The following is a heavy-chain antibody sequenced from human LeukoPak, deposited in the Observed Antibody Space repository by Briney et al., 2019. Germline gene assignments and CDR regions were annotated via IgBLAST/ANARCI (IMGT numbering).Heavy chain of an antibody. CDR3: ARGHYSSSWRKFDP. J-gene: IGHJ5*02. V-gene: IGHV4-34*01. CDR2: INHSGST. CDR1: GGSFSGYY. D-gene: IGHD6-13*01. Sequence: PSETLPLTCAVYGGSFSGYYWSWIRQPPGKGLEWIGEINHSGSTNYNPSLKSRVTISVDTSKNQFSLKLSSVTAADTAVYYCARGHYSSSWRKFDPWGQGTLVTVSS.